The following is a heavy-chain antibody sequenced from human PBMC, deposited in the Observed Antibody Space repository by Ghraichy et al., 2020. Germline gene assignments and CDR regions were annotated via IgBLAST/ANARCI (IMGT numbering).Heavy chain of an antibody. CDR3: ASSAIRASAFDP. CDR1: GVSMTSYY. J-gene: IGHJ5*02. Sequence: SETLSLTCSVFGVSMTSYYWNWIRQPPGKGLEWIGYIYYTGSTSYSSSLESRVTMSVDTSKNQFSLKLTSVTAADTAVYYCASSAIRASAFDPWGQGTLVTVSS. D-gene: IGHD3-3*01. CDR2: IYYTGST. V-gene: IGHV4-59*01.